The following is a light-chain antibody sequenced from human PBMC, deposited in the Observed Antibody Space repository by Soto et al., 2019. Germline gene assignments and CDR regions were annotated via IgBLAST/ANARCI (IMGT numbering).Light chain of an antibody. J-gene: IGKJ2*01. CDR1: QRIANNF. V-gene: IGKV3-20*01. CDR3: QPYGLSAFT. CDR2: GAS. Sequence: EVVLTQSPVTLSLSPGEIATLSCRASQRIANNFLAWFQQKPGQPPTLLIYGASTRASGIPDRFSGSGSGTDFALTISRLEQGDFAVYYCQPYGLSAFTFGQGKKLPIK.